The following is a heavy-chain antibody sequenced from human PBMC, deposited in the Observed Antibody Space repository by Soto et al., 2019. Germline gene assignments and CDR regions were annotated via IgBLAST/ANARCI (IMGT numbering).Heavy chain of an antibody. V-gene: IGHV3-7*01. CDR1: GFTFSSYW. Sequence: GGSLRLSCAASGFTFSSYWMSWVRQAPGKGLEWVANIKQDGSEKYYVDSVKGRFTISRDNAKNSLYPQMNSLRAEDTAVYYCARDSAWPSTYYDILTGYYYYYYYYMDVWGKGTTVTVSS. D-gene: IGHD3-9*01. CDR2: IKQDGSEK. CDR3: ARDSAWPSTYYDILTGYYYYYYYYMDV. J-gene: IGHJ6*03.